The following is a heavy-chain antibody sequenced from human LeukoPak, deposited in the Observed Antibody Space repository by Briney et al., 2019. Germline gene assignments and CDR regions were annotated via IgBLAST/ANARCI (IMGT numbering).Heavy chain of an antibody. D-gene: IGHD4-11*01. Sequence: GESLKISCKGSGYSFSNYWIGWVRQMPGKGLEWMGIIYPGGSDTRYSPSFQGQVTISAGKSITTAYLQWSSLKASDTAIYYCATPFHADYGNTDYWGQGTLVTVSS. V-gene: IGHV5-51*01. CDR2: IYPGGSDT. CDR1: GYSFSNYW. CDR3: ATPFHADYGNTDY. J-gene: IGHJ4*02.